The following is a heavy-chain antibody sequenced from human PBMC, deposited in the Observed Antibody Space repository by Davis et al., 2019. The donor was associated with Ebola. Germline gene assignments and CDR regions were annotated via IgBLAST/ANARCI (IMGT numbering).Heavy chain of an antibody. CDR3: TVTVAGFDY. J-gene: IGHJ4*02. CDR2: IKSDGSTK. V-gene: IGHV3-74*01. Sequence: GESLKISCVVSGFTFSSYWMHWVRQAPGKGLVWVSRIKSDGSTKSYADSVKGRFTISRDNAKNTLYLQMDSLRAEDTAVYYCTVTVAGFDYWGQGTLVTVSS. D-gene: IGHD6-19*01. CDR1: GFTFSSYW.